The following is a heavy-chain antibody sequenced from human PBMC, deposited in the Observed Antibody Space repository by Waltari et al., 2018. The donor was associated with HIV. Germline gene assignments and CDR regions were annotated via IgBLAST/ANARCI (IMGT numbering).Heavy chain of an antibody. V-gene: IGHV3-15*01. CDR1: GFTFSNAW. Sequence: EVQLVESGGGLVKPGGSLRLSCAAPGFTFSNAWMSWVRQASGKGLEWVGRIKSKSDGGTTYAAPGKGRFIISRNDSKNMLYLQMKSLKTEDTAVYYCRTSSDYGDPPVDYWGQGTLVTVSS. CDR2: IKSKSDGGTT. CDR3: RTSSDYGDPPVDY. D-gene: IGHD4-17*01. J-gene: IGHJ4*02.